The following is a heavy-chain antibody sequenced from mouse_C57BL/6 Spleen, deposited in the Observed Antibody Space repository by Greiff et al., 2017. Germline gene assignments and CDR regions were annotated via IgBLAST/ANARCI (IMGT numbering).Heavy chain of an antibody. CDR3: SRRPFVVDYNAMDY. D-gene: IGHD1-1*01. V-gene: IGHV1-56*01. Sequence: VQRVESGPELVRPGASVKISCKASGYTFTSHWMQWVRQRPGQGLEWIGEIFPGSGSTYYNEKFKSKATLTVDTSSSTAYMQRSSLTSEDSAVYVCSRRPFVVDYNAMDYWGQGTSVTVSS. CDR2: IFPGSGST. CDR1: GYTFTSHW. J-gene: IGHJ4*01.